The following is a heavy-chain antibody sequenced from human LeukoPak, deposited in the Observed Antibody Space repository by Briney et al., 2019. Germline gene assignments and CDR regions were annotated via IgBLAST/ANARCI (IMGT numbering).Heavy chain of an antibody. J-gene: IGHJ5*02. Sequence: GGSLRLSCAASGFTFSSYAMHWVRQAPGKGLDWVSVISGGGHDIYYADSVKGRFTVSRDNSKNTLYLQMNSLRTEVTAVYFCARGDGGPQNWFDPWGQGTLVTVSS. CDR3: ARGDGGPQNWFDP. CDR1: GFTFSSYA. D-gene: IGHD4-23*01. CDR2: ISGGGHDI. V-gene: IGHV3-NL1*01.